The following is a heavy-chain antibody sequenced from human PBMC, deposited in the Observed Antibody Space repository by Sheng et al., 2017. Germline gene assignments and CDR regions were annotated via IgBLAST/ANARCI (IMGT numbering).Heavy chain of an antibody. Sequence: EVQLVESGGGLVQPGRSLRLSCTASGFTFGDYAMSWVRQAPGKGLEWVGFIRSKAYGGTTEYAASVKGRFTISRDDSKSIAYLQMNSLKTEDTAVYYCTRWKATWGYYYGMDVWGQGT. D-gene: IGHD3-16*01. CDR1: GFTFGDYA. CDR2: IRSKAYGGTT. J-gene: IGHJ6*02. V-gene: IGHV3-49*04. CDR3: TRWKATWGYYYGMDV.